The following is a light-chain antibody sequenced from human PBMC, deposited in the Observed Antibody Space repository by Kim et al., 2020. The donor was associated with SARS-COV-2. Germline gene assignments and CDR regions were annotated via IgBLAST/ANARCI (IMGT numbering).Light chain of an antibody. V-gene: IGLV6-57*02. CDR3: QSYDSSNQV. CDR1: SGSMASNY. Sequence: SPGKTVTISCTGSSGSMASNYVQWDQQRPGSAPTTVIYEDNQRPSGVPDRFSGSIDFSSNSASLTISGLKTEDEADYYCQSYDSSNQVFGGGTKVTVL. CDR2: EDN. J-gene: IGLJ3*02.